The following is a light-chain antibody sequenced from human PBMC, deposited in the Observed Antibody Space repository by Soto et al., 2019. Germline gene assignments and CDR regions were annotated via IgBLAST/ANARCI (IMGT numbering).Light chain of an antibody. CDR2: GAS. Sequence: EIVMTQSPATLSVSPGERATLSCRASQSVSSNLAWYQQKPGQAPRLLIYGASTRATGIPARFSGSGSGTEFTLTISSLQSEDFAVYNCQQNNNWPPWTCGQGTKVEIK. CDR1: QSVSSN. CDR3: QQNNNWPPWT. J-gene: IGKJ1*01. V-gene: IGKV3-15*01.